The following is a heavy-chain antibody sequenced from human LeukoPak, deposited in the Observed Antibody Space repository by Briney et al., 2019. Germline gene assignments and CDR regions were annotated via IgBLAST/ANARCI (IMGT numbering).Heavy chain of an antibody. D-gene: IGHD3-3*01. CDR3: ARVSRFLEWLPPSFDY. CDR1: GFTFSSYE. J-gene: IGHJ4*02. CDR2: ISSSGGTI. V-gene: IGHV3-48*03. Sequence: PGGSLRLSCAASGFTFSSYEMNWVRQAPGKGLEWVSYISSSGGTIDYADSVKGRFTISRDNAKNTLYLQMNSLRAEDTAVYYCARVSRFLEWLPPSFDYWGQGTLVTVSS.